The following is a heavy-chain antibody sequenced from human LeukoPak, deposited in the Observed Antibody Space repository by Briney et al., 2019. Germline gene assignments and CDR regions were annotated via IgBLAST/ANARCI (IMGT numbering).Heavy chain of an antibody. Sequence: PSETLSLTCAVSGGSISSSNWWSWVRQPPGKGLEWIGEIYHSGSTNYNPSLKSRVTISVDKSKNQFSLKLSSVTAADTAVYYCARAVYSVYSSSWFFDYWGQGTLVSVSS. J-gene: IGHJ4*02. CDR1: GGSISSSNW. V-gene: IGHV4-4*02. D-gene: IGHD6-13*01. CDR2: IYHSGST. CDR3: ARAVYSVYSSSWFFDY.